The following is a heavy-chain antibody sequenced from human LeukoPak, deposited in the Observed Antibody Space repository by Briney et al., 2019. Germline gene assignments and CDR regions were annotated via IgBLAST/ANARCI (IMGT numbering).Heavy chain of an antibody. Sequence: ASVKVSCKASGYTFTSYYMHWVRQAPGQGLEWMGWINPNSGGTNYAQKFQGRVTMTRDTSISTAYMELSRLRSEDTAVYYCARVSSSPYYYYYMDVWGKGTTVTISS. CDR2: INPNSGGT. CDR3: ARVSSSPYYYYYMDV. CDR1: GYTFTSYY. J-gene: IGHJ6*03. V-gene: IGHV1-2*02. D-gene: IGHD6-13*01.